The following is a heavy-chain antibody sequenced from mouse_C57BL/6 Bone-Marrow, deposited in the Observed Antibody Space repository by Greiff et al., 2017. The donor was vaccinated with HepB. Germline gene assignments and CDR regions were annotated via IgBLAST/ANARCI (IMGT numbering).Heavy chain of an antibody. V-gene: IGHV1-64*01. CDR1: GYTFTSYW. D-gene: IGHD1-1*01. Sequence: QVQLQQPGAELVKPGASVKLSCKASGYTFTSYWMHWVKQRPGQGLEWIGMIHPNSGSTNYNEKFKSKATLTVDKSSSTAYMQLSSLTSEDSAVYYCARGDYYGSSYLDYWGQGTTLTVSS. CDR2: IHPNSGST. J-gene: IGHJ2*01. CDR3: ARGDYYGSSYLDY.